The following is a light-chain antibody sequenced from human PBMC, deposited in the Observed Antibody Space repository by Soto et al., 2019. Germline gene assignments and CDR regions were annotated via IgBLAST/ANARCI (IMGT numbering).Light chain of an antibody. V-gene: IGKV3-15*01. CDR2: GVS. Sequence: EIVMTQSPATLSVSPGERVTLSCRASQSLSSHLAWYQRKPGQAPGLLIYGVSTRATGVPTRFSGSASGTEFTLTISSLLSEDFAVYYCQQYHDWPLTFGGGTKVEIK. CDR1: QSLSSH. CDR3: QQYHDWPLT. J-gene: IGKJ4*01.